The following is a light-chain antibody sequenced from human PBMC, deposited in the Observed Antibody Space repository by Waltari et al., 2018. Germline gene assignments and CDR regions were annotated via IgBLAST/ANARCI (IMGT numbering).Light chain of an antibody. Sequence: AIQMTQSPSSLSASVGDRVTITCRASQGIRNALGWYQQKPGEAPKVLLYAASTLQSGVSSRFSGSGSGTDFTLTISSLQPEDFATYYCLQDYNYPLAFGGGTKVEIK. J-gene: IGKJ4*01. CDR3: LQDYNYPLA. CDR2: AAS. CDR1: QGIRNA. V-gene: IGKV1-6*01.